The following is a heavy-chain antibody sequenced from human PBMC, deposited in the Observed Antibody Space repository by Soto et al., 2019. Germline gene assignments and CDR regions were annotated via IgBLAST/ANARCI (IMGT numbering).Heavy chain of an antibody. J-gene: IGHJ4*02. V-gene: IGHV4-4*07. D-gene: IGHD5-12*01. CDR3: ARGKQWLRPNFDY. Sequence: PPEPLSLTCTVSGGSISIDYLSWIRQPAGKGLEWIGRIYTSGSTNYNPSLKSRVTMSVDTSKNQFSLKLSSVTAADTAVYYCARGKQWLRPNFDYWGQGTLVNFAS. CDR2: IYTSGST. CDR1: GGSISIDY.